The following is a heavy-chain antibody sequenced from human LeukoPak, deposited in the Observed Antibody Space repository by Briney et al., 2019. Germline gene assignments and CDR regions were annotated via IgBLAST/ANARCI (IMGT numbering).Heavy chain of an antibody. V-gene: IGHV1-8*01. J-gene: IGHJ4*02. CDR1: GYSFTDYD. CDR2: MNPDSGNT. D-gene: IGHD3-22*01. Sequence: ASVKVSCKASGYSFTDYDINWVRQATGQGLEWMGWMNPDSGNTGFALKFQGRVTMTRSTSINAAYMELSSLRFEDTAVYYCARGKARITLIQAIDYWGQGTLVTVSS. CDR3: ARGKARITLIQAIDY.